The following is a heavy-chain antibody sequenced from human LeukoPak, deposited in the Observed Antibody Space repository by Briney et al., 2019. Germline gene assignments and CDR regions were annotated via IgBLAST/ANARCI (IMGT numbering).Heavy chain of an antibody. Sequence: SETLSLTCTVSGGSISSYYWSWIRQPAGKGLEWIRRIYTSGSTNYNPSLKSRVTMSVDTSKNQFSLKLSSVTAADTAVYYCARGPSRNYDSSGYWAPYYFDYWGQGTLVTVSS. CDR1: GGSISSYY. J-gene: IGHJ4*02. CDR2: IYTSGST. D-gene: IGHD3-22*01. V-gene: IGHV4-4*07. CDR3: ARGPSRNYDSSGYWAPYYFDY.